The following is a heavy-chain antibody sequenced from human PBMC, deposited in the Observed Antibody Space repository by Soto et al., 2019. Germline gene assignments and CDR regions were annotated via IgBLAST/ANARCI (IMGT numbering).Heavy chain of an antibody. J-gene: IGHJ4*02. CDR2: ISYSGST. V-gene: IGHV4-59*01. CDR3: ARGLRYLDWLSDY. Sequence: ETLSLTCTVSGGSISGYFWSWIRQPPGKGLEWIGYISYSGSTNYNPSLKSRVTISVDTSKNQFSLKLSSVTAADTAMYYCARGLRYLDWLSDYWGQGTLVTVS. CDR1: GGSISGYF. D-gene: IGHD3-9*01.